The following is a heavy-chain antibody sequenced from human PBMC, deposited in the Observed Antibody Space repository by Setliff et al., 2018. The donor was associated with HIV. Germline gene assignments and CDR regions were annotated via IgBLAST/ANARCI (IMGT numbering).Heavy chain of an antibody. CDR2: ISAYNGNT. Sequence: GASVKVSCKASGYTFTSYGISWVRQAPGQGLEWMGWISAYNGNTNYAQKFHDRVTMTRDTSITTAYMELSSLTSEDTAVYYCARGKGVGGVIITGGLDVWGQGTTVTVSS. CDR1: GYTFTSYG. D-gene: IGHD3-10*01. CDR3: ARGKGVGGVIITGGLDV. J-gene: IGHJ6*02. V-gene: IGHV1-18*01.